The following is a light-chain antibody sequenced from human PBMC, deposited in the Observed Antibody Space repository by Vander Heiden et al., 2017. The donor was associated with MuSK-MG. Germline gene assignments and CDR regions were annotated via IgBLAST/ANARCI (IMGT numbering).Light chain of an antibody. CDR2: GAS. CDR3: QQDGSSPRT. CDR1: QSVSSSY. V-gene: IGKV3-20*01. J-gene: IGKJ1*01. Sequence: EVVLTQSPGPLSLSPGERATLSCRASQSVSSSYLAWYQQKPGQAPRLLIYGASSRATGIPDRFSGSGSGTDFTLTISRLEPEDFAVYYCQQDGSSPRTFGQGTKVEIK.